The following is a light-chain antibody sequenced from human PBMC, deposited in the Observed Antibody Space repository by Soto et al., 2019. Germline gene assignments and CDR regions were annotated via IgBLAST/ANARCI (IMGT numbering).Light chain of an antibody. CDR2: DVS. Sequence: QSALTQPRSVSGSPGQSVAISCTGSSSDVGGYNSVSWYQQHPGKAPKLMIYDVSKRPSGVPDRFFGSKSGTSASLAITGLQAEDEADYYCQSYDSGLRGYVFATGTKLTVL. J-gene: IGLJ1*01. V-gene: IGLV2-11*01. CDR3: QSYDSGLRGYV. CDR1: SSDVGGYNS.